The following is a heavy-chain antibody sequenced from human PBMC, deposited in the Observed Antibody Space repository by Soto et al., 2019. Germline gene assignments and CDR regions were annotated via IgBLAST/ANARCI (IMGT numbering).Heavy chain of an antibody. Sequence: QVQLQQWGAGLLKPSETLSLTSAVYGRSFSGYYWSWIRQPPGKGLEWIGEINHSGSTNYNPSLKSRVTISVDTSQNQFSLNLSSVTAAYTAVYYCARAYGGNSGVFDYWGQGTLVTVSS. CDR3: ARAYGGNSGVFDY. V-gene: IGHV4-34*01. CDR1: GRSFSGYY. D-gene: IGHD4-17*01. CDR2: INHSGST. J-gene: IGHJ4*02.